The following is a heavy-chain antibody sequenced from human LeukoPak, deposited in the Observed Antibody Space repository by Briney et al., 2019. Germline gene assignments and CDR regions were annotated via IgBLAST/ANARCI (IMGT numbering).Heavy chain of an antibody. V-gene: IGHV1-46*01. J-gene: IGHJ4*02. CDR3: ARAGPRNYPSFDY. D-gene: IGHD1-7*01. CDR2: INPSGGST. Sequence: GASVKASCKASGYTFTSYDMHWVRQAPGQGLEWMGIINPSGGSTSYAQKSQARATMTRVTPPSTVYMALSSMRSEDTAVYYCARAGPRNYPSFDYWGQGTLVTVSS. CDR1: GYTFTSYD.